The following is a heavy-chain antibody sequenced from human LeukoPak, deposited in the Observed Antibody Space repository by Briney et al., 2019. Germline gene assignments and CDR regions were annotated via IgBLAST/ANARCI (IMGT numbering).Heavy chain of an antibody. CDR1: GYSISSGYY. CDR2: IYHSGST. D-gene: IGHD6-13*01. CDR3: ARDGGIAAAGSRFDY. Sequence: SEALSLTCTVSGYSISSGYYWGWIRQPPGKGLEWIGSIYHSGSTYYNPSLKSRVTISVDTSKNQFSLKLSSVTAADTAVYYCARDGGIAAAGSRFDYWGQGTLVTVSS. J-gene: IGHJ4*02. V-gene: IGHV4-38-2*02.